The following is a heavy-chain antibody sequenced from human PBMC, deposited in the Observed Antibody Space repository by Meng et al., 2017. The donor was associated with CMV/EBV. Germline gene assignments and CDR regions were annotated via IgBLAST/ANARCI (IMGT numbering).Heavy chain of an antibody. V-gene: IGHV4-39*07. D-gene: IGHD2-2*01. CDR1: GGPISSSSYY. J-gene: IGHJ4*02. CDR3: ARVRETDIVVVPAANFDY. CDR2: IYYSGST. Sequence: SETLSLTCTVSGGPISSSSYYWGWIRQPPGKGLEWIGSIYYSGSTYYNPSLKSRVTISVDTSKNQFSLKLSSVTAADTAVYYCARVRETDIVVVPAANFDYWGQGTLVTVSS.